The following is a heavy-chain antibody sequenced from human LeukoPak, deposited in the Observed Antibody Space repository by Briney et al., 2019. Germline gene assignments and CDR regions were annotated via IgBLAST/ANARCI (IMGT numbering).Heavy chain of an antibody. J-gene: IGHJ6*03. D-gene: IGHD1-1*01. CDR3: ATTGNFYDMDV. CDR2: INWNGGST. CDR1: GFTFSSYS. Sequence: PGGSLRLSCAASGFTFSSYSMNWVRQAPGKGLEWVSGINWNGGSTGYADSVKGRFTISRDNAKNSLYLQMNSLRAEDTAVYFCATTGNFYDMDVWGKGTTVTVSS. V-gene: IGHV3-20*04.